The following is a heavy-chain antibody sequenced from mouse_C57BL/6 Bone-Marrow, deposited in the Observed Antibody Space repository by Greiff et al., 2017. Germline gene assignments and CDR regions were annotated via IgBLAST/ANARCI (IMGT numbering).Heavy chain of an antibody. Sequence: QVQLQQPGAELVKPGASVKLSCKASGYTFTSYWMHWVKQRPGQGLEWIGMIHPNSGSTNYNEKFKSKATLTVDKSSSTAYMQLSSLTSEDSAVYDCARRRYMVTTGFDYWGQGTTLTVSS. CDR2: IHPNSGST. V-gene: IGHV1-64*01. J-gene: IGHJ2*01. D-gene: IGHD2-2*01. CDR1: GYTFTSYW. CDR3: ARRRYMVTTGFDY.